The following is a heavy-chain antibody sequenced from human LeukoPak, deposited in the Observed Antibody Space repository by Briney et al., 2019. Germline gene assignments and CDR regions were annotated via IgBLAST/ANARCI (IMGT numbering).Heavy chain of an antibody. CDR2: ISSSSLYI. Sequence: GGSLRLSCAASGFTLSSYHMNWVRQAPGKGLEWVSSISSSSLYIYYSDSVKGRFTISRDNAKNSLYLQMNSLRAEDTAVYYCARDKSGGYYYWFDPWGQGTLVTVSS. CDR3: ARDKSGGYYYWFDP. CDR1: GFTLSSYH. D-gene: IGHD3-22*01. V-gene: IGHV3-21*04. J-gene: IGHJ5*02.